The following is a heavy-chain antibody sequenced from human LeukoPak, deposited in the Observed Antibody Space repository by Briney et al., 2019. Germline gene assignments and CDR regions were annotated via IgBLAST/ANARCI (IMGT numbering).Heavy chain of an antibody. Sequence: GGSLRLSCAASGFTFSSYSMNWDRQAPGKGLEWVSSISSSSSYIYYADSVKGRFTISRDNAKNSLYLQMNSLRAEDTAVYYCARDQIQEAYYYGMDVWGKGTTVTVSS. CDR1: GFTFSSYS. CDR2: ISSSSSYI. J-gene: IGHJ6*04. V-gene: IGHV3-21*01. CDR3: ARDQIQEAYYYGMDV.